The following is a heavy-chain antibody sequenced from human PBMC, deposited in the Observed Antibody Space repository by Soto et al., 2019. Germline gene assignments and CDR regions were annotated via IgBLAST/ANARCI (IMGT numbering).Heavy chain of an antibody. V-gene: IGHV3-21*01. J-gene: IGHJ6*02. CDR2: ISVSSSYI. CDR1: RSAFSSYS. D-gene: IGHD2-15*01. CDR3: ATLQRCSPRWGMDV. Sequence: EVPLVESGGGLVRPGGSLRLSCVASRSAFSSYSISWVRQAPGKGLEWVSSISVSSSYIYYAASVKGRFIISRDNDATSVCLQMKTLRADDTAVYYCATLQRCSPRWGMDVWGQGTRVIVSS.